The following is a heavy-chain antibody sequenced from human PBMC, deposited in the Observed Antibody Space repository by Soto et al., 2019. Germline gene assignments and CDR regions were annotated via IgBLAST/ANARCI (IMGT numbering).Heavy chain of an antibody. CDR2: IYYSGST. V-gene: IGHV4-59*08. Sequence: SETLSLTCTVSGGSISSYYWSWIRQPPGKGLEWIGYIYYSGSTNYNPSLKSRVTISVDTSKNQFSLKLSSVTAADTAVYYCATIAARHHRTFDYWGQGTLVTVSS. D-gene: IGHD6-6*01. CDR1: GGSISSYY. J-gene: IGHJ4*02. CDR3: ATIAARHHRTFDY.